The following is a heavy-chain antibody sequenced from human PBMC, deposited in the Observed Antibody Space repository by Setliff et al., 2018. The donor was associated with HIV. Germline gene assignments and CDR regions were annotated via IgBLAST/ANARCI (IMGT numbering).Heavy chain of an antibody. CDR2: IFSNDEK. J-gene: IGHJ1*01. CDR3: ARTPGIAAAVAYFQH. CDR1: GFSLSNARMG. Sequence: KSGPTLVNPTENLTLTCTVSGFSLSNARMGVSWIRQPPGKALEWLAHIFSNDEKSYSTSLKSRLTISKDTSKSQVVLTMTNMDPVDTATYYCARTPGIAAAVAYFQHWGQGTLVTVSS. D-gene: IGHD6-13*01. V-gene: IGHV2-26*01.